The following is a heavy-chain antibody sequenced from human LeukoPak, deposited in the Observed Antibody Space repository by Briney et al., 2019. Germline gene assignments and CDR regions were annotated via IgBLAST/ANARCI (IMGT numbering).Heavy chain of an antibody. Sequence: ASVKVSCKASGYTFTSYGISWVRQAPGQGLEWMGWITGYNANAEYAQNLQGRVTMTTDTSTSTAYMDLRSLRSDDTAVYYCARVYYYDSSGHNWFDPWGQGTLVTVSS. J-gene: IGHJ5*02. CDR1: GYTFTSYG. CDR3: ARVYYYDSSGHNWFDP. V-gene: IGHV1-18*01. CDR2: ITGYNANA. D-gene: IGHD3-22*01.